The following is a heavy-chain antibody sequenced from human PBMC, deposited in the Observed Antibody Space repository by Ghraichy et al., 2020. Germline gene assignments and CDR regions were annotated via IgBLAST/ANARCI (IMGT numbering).Heavy chain of an antibody. CDR2: IYYSGST. Sequence: SETLSLTCTVSGGSISSYYWSWIRQPPGKGLQWIGYIYYSGSTNYNPSLKSRVTISVDTSKNQFSLKLSSVTAADTAVYYCARMRGDYENAFDYWGQGTLVTVSS. CDR1: GGSISSYY. V-gene: IGHV4-59*01. CDR3: ARMRGDYENAFDY. D-gene: IGHD4-17*01. J-gene: IGHJ4*02.